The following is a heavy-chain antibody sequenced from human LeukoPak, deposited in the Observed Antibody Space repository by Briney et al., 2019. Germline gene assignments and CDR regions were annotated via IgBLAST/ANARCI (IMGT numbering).Heavy chain of an antibody. J-gene: IGHJ4*02. CDR3: ARGGSLSDGVVNTYYFDY. CDR2: INHSGST. D-gene: IGHD3-3*01. V-gene: IGHV4-34*01. Sequence: PSETLSLTCAVYGGSFSGYYWSWIRQPPGKGLEWIGEINHSGSTNYNPSLKSRVTISVDTSKNQFSLKLSSVTAADTAVYYCARGGSLSDGVVNTYYFDYWGQGTLVTVSS. CDR1: GGSFSGYY.